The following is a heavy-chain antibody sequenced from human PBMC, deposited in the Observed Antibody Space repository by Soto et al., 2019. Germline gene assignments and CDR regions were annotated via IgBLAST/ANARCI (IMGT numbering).Heavy chain of an antibody. Sequence: GGSLRLSCAASGFTFSSYAMHWVRQAPGKGLEWVAVISYDGSNKYYADSVKGRFTISRDNSKNTLYLQMNSLRAEDTAVYYCAKEWDGYNSAYYYYGMDVWGQGTTVTVSS. V-gene: IGHV3-30*04. CDR1: GFTFSSYA. CDR2: ISYDGSNK. CDR3: AKEWDGYNSAYYYYGMDV. J-gene: IGHJ6*02. D-gene: IGHD5-12*01.